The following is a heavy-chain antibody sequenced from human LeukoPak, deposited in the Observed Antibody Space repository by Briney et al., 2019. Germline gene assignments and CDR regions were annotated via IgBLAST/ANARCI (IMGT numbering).Heavy chain of an antibody. Sequence: SGGSLRLSCAASGFTFSDYSMNWVRQAPGKGLEWVSYINGDSRTIYYADSVKGRFTISRDNAKNSLYLQMNSLRAEDTAVYYCARLTSGWYYFDYWGQGTLVTVSS. CDR3: ARLTSGWYYFDY. V-gene: IGHV3-48*04. CDR1: GFTFSDYS. CDR2: INGDSRTI. J-gene: IGHJ4*02. D-gene: IGHD6-19*01.